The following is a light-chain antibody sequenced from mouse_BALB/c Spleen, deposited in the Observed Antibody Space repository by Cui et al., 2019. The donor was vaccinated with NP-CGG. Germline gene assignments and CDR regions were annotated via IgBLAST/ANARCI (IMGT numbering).Light chain of an antibody. CDR3: ALWYSNHWV. CDR1: TGAVTTSNY. Sequence: AVVTQASALTTSPGETVTLTRRSSTGAVTTSNYANWVQEKPDHLFTGLIGGTNNRAPGVPARFSGSRIGDKAALTITGAQTEDEAIYFCALWYSNHWVFGGGTKLTVL. CDR2: GTN. V-gene: IGLV1*01. J-gene: IGLJ1*01.